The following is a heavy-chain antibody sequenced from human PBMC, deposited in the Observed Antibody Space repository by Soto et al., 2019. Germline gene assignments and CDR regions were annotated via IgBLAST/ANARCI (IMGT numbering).Heavy chain of an antibody. V-gene: IGHV2-5*01. CDR1: GFSHSTSGVA. D-gene: IGHD1-26*01. CDR3: ARLLSAALFSYDL. Sequence: QITLKESGPTLVKPTQTLTLTCTLSGFSHSTSGVAVGWIRQPPGQALEWLGHIYWNDDKYYSTSLKSRLSLSKDTYKNQVVLTMTNVDPLDTGTYYCARLLSAALFSYDLWGQGTLVTVAS. J-gene: IGHJ5*02. CDR2: IYWNDDK.